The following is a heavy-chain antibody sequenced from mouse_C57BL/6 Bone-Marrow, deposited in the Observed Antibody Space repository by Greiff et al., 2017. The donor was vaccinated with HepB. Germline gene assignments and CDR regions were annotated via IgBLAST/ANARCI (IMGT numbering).Heavy chain of an antibody. V-gene: IGHV5-4*01. D-gene: IGHD1-1*01. CDR3: AREGSYYYGSSYDY. CDR1: GFTFSSYA. Sequence: EVQLVESGGGLVKPGGSLKLSCAASGFTFSSYAMSWVRQTPEKRLEWVATISDGGSYTYYPDNVKGRFTISRDNAKNNLYLQMSHLKSEDTAMYYCAREGSYYYGSSYDYWGQGTTLTVSS. CDR2: ISDGGSYT. J-gene: IGHJ2*01.